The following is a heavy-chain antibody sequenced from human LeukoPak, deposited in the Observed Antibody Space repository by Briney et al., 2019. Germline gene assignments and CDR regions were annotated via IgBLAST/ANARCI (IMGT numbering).Heavy chain of an antibody. Sequence: ASVKVSCKASGYTFIDYYIHWVRQAPGQGLEWMGRINPNSGGTNYAQKFQGGVTMTRDTSISTAYMELSRLRSDDTAVYYCASGIHTYSAYDYADYWGQGTLVTVSP. CDR3: ASGIHTYSAYDYADY. V-gene: IGHV1-2*06. D-gene: IGHD5-12*01. J-gene: IGHJ4*02. CDR1: GYTFIDYY. CDR2: INPNSGGT.